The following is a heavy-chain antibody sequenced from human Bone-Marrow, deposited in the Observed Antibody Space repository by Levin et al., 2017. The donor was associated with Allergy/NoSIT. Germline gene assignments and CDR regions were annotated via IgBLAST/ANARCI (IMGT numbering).Heavy chain of an antibody. CDR2: YYNSGDT. CDR1: GDSITNTGYH. D-gene: IGHD4-17*01. CDR3: ARNGAHYYGMDV. J-gene: IGHJ6*02. V-gene: IGHV4-30-4*01. Sequence: SQTLSLTCTVSGDSITNTGYHWDWVRQSPGKGLEWIGYYYNSGDTDYNPSLEGRVSISVDTSRNQFSLRLNSVTAADTAVYYCARNGAHYYGMDVWGQGTTVIVSS.